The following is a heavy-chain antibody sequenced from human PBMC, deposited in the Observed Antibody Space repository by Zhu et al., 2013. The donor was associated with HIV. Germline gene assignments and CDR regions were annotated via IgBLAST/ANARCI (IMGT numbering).Heavy chain of an antibody. D-gene: IGHD6-19*01. J-gene: IGHJ4*02. CDR3: ARHVAVPGTRGFDS. V-gene: IGHV4-4*02. CDR1: GGSFTSNHW. CDR2: IYPSGTT. Sequence: VQLQESGPGLVKPSGTLSLTCAVSGGSFTSNHWWSWVCQPPGKGLEWIGEIYPSGTTNYNPSLKSRVTISLDKSKNQLSLKLTSVTAADSAVYYCARHVAVPGTRGFDSWGQGTLVTVSS.